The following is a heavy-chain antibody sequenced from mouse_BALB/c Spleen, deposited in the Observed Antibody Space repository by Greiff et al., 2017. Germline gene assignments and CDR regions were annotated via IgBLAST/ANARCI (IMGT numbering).Heavy chain of an antibody. Sequence: EVHLVESGGGLVQPGESLKLSCESNEYEFPSYDMSWVRKTPEKRLELVAAINSDGGSTYYPDTMERRFIISRDNARNILYLQMSSLRSEDTAMYYCGRGGAWFAYWGQGTLVTVSA. CDR3: GRGGAWFAY. V-gene: IGHV5-2*01. CDR1: EYEFPSYD. CDR2: INSDGGST. J-gene: IGHJ3*01.